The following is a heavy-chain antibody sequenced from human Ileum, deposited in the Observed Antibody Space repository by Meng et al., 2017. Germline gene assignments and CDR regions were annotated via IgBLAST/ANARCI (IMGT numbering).Heavy chain of an antibody. CDR1: GYSFTDYY. Sequence: QLQLMQWGSGMLKPSETLSLTCNVYGYSFTDYYWNWIRQPPGKGLEWIGEIHYSASTNYNPSLESRVTISEDTSQKQFSLRLSSVTAADTAVYYCARRIRGGSYLGWGQGTLVTVSS. D-gene: IGHD1-26*01. CDR3: ARRIRGGSYLG. V-gene: IGHV4-34*01. J-gene: IGHJ4*02. CDR2: IHYSAST.